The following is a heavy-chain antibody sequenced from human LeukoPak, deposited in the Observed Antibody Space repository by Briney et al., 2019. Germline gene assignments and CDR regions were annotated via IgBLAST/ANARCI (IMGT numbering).Heavy chain of an antibody. CDR2: ISSSSSYI. J-gene: IGHJ4*02. V-gene: IGHV3-21*01. D-gene: IGHD5-12*01. CDR3: ARDRGDGYESAADY. Sequence: GGSLRLSCAASGFTFSSYSMNWVRQAPGKGLEWVSSISSSSSYIYYADSVKGRFTISRDNAKNSLYLQMNSLRAEDTAVYYCARDRGDGYESAADYWGQGTLVTVSS. CDR1: GFTFSSYS.